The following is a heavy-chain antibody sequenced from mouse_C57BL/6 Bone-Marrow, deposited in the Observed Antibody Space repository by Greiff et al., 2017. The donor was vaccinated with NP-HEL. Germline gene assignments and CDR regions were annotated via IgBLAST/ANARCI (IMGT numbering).Heavy chain of an antibody. V-gene: IGHV14-4*01. D-gene: IGHD1-1*01. CDR1: GFNIKDDY. CDR3: TTSYYGSSSPCWYFDV. Sequence: EVQLQQSGAELVRPGASVKLSCTASGFNIKDDYMHWVKQRPEQGLEWIGWIDPENGDTEYASKFQGKATITADTSSNTASLQLSSLTSEDTAGYYCTTSYYGSSSPCWYFDVWGTGTTVTVSS. J-gene: IGHJ1*03. CDR2: IDPENGDT.